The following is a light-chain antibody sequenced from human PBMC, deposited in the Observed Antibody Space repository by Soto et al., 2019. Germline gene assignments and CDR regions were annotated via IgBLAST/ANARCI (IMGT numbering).Light chain of an antibody. CDR1: SSDVGGYNY. Sequence: QSALTQPASVSGSPGQSITISCTGTSSDVGGYNYVSWYQQHPGKAPKLMIYDVSSRPSGVSNRFSGSKSGNTASLTISGLQAEDEADYSCSSYTSSSNVVFGGGTKLTVL. CDR2: DVS. V-gene: IGLV2-14*01. CDR3: SSYTSSSNVV. J-gene: IGLJ2*01.